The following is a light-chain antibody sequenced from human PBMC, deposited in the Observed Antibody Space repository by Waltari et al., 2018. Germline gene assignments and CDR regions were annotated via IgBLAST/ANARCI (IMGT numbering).Light chain of an antibody. Sequence: DIQMTQSPSFVSAFVGDRVTITCRASQSISNWLAWYQQKPGKAPKFLIYAASSLESGVPSRFGGSGSGTDFTLTISSLQPEDFATYYCQQTNSFPRTFGQGTKVEIK. CDR3: QQTNSFPRT. V-gene: IGKV1-12*01. J-gene: IGKJ1*01. CDR2: AAS. CDR1: QSISNW.